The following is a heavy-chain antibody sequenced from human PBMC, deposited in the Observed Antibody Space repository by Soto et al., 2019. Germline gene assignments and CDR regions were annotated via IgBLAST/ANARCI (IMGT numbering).Heavy chain of an antibody. J-gene: IGHJ4*02. Sequence: PSETLSLTCAVSGGSISSGGYSWSWIRQPPGKGLEWIGYIYHSGSTYYNPSLKSRVTISVDRSKNQFSLKLSSVTAADTAVYYCARLTPYCGGDSYPDYWGQGTLVTVSS. CDR3: ARLTPYCGGDSYPDY. CDR2: IYHSGST. D-gene: IGHD2-21*02. V-gene: IGHV4-30-2*01. CDR1: GGSISSGGYS.